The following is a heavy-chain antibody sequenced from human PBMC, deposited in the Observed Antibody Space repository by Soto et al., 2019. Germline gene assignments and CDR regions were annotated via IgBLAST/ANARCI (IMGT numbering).Heavy chain of an antibody. CDR3: ATRITVFGLLIPPFDP. Sequence: PSETLSLTCAVYGGSVNGYYWNWIRQPPGKGLEWIGEINHTGGTLYNPSLKSRVTMSVDTSKNQFSLRLSSVTAADTAIYYCATRITVFGLLIPPFDPWGQGTLVTVSS. D-gene: IGHD3-3*01. CDR2: INHTGGT. CDR1: GGSVNGYY. V-gene: IGHV4-34*01. J-gene: IGHJ5*02.